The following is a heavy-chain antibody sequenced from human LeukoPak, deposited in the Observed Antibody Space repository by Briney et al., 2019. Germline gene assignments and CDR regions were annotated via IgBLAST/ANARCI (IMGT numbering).Heavy chain of an antibody. CDR1: EVTFSSYA. CDR3: ARGQRPHIAATVFPEWFDP. V-gene: IGHV3-30*04. CDR2: ISYDASTK. J-gene: IGHJ5*02. Sequence: PGRSLRLSCAASEVTFSSYAMHWVRQAPGKGLDWVAVISYDASTKVYADSVKGRFTISRDNSENTLYLQMNSLRPEDTAVYYCARGQRPHIAATVFPEWFDPWGQGTLVTVSS. D-gene: IGHD6-13*01.